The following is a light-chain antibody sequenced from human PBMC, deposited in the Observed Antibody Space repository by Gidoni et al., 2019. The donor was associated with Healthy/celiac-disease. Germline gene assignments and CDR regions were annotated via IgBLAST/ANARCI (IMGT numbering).Light chain of an antibody. CDR2: DAS. V-gene: IGKV3-11*01. J-gene: IGKJ1*01. Sequence: EIVLTQSPATLSLSPGERATISCRASQSVSSYLTWYQQKPGQAPKLLIYDASNRATGIPARFSGSGSGTDFTLTISSLEPEDFAVYYCQQRSNWPGTFGRGTKVEIK. CDR1: QSVSSY. CDR3: QQRSNWPGT.